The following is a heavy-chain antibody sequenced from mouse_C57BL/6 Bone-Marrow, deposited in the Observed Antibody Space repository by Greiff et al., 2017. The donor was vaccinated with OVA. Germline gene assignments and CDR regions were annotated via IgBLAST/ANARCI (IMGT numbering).Heavy chain of an antibody. D-gene: IGHD2-3*01. Sequence: VQLQQPGAELVKPGASVKLSCKASGYTFTSYWMQWVKQRPGQGLEWIGEIDPSDSYTNYNQKFKGKATLTVDTSSSTAYMQLSSLTSEDSAVYYCARSMIPYYFDYWGQGTTLTVSS. CDR3: ARSMIPYYFDY. V-gene: IGHV1-50*01. J-gene: IGHJ2*01. CDR1: GYTFTSYW. CDR2: IDPSDSYT.